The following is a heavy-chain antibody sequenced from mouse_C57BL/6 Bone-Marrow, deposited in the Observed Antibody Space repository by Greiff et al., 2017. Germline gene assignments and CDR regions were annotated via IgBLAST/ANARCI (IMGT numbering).Heavy chain of an antibody. D-gene: IGHD1-1*01. CDR2: LDPSDSYT. CDR3: ARDYYGSSRYAMDY. CDR1: GYTFTSYW. V-gene: IGHV1-69*01. Sequence: QVQLKQPGAELVMPGASVKLSCKASGYTFTSYWLHWVKPRPGQGLEWIGELDPSDSYTNYNQQFKGKSTLTVDKSSSTAYMQLSSLTSEDSAVYYCARDYYGSSRYAMDYGGQGTSVTVSS. J-gene: IGHJ4*01.